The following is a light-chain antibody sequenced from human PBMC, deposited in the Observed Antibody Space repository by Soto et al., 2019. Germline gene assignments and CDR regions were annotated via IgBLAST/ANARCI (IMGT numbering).Light chain of an antibody. V-gene: IGLV2-8*01. CDR2: EVS. J-gene: IGLJ3*02. Sequence: QSALTQPPSASGSPGQSVTISCTGTSSDVGAYKYVSWYQQYPGKAPKLMIYEVSKRPSGVPARFSGSKSGNTASLTVSGLQSEDEADYYCTSYVGSDTWVFGGGPKLTV. CDR3: TSYVGSDTWV. CDR1: SSDVGAYKY.